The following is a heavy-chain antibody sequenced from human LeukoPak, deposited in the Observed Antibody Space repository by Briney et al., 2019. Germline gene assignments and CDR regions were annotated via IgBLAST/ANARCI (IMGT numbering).Heavy chain of an antibody. J-gene: IGHJ3*02. Sequence: GASVTVSCTASGYTFTIYGISWVRQAPGQGLEWMGWISAYNGNTNYAQKLQGRVTMTTDTSTSTAYMELRSLRSDDTAVYYCARDFDDAFDIWGQGTMVTVSS. V-gene: IGHV1-18*01. CDR2: ISAYNGNT. CDR1: GYTFTIYG. CDR3: ARDFDDAFDI.